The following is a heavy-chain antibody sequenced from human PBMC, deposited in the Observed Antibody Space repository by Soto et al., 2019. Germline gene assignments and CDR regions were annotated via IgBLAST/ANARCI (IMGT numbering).Heavy chain of an antibody. CDR3: VRGKVGADY. CDR2: INSDGSTT. D-gene: IGHD1-26*01. V-gene: IGHV3-74*01. J-gene: IGHJ4*02. Sequence: EVQLVESGGGLVQPGGSLRLSCVASGFPYNIYWMQWVRQAPGKGLVWVSRINSDGSTTNYADSVKGRFTISRDNAKNTLYLQMNSLRAEDTALYYCVRGKVGADYWGQGTLVTVSS. CDR1: GFPYNIYW.